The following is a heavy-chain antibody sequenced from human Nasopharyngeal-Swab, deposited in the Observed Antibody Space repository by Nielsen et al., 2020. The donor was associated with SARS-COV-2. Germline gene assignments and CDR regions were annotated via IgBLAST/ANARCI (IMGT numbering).Heavy chain of an antibody. CDR1: GFTFSSYA. J-gene: IGHJ4*02. V-gene: IGHV3-23*03. CDR2: IYSGSGGT. D-gene: IGHD3-10*01. Sequence: GESLKISCAASGFTFSSYAMTWVRQAPGKGLEWVSCIYSGSGGTYYADSVKGRFTISRDDSKNTLYLQMNSLRADDTAVYFCAKNGGAGSGSTRKEFDYWGQGTLVTVSS. CDR3: AKNGGAGSGSTRKEFDY.